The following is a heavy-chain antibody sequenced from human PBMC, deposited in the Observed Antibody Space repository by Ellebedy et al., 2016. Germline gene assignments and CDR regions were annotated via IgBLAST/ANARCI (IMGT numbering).Heavy chain of an antibody. CDR3: ARDNYSNTRRYYYFPPYAFDS. Sequence: SETLSLTXSVSGGPIASSTYYWGWIRQPPGKELEWIGSIYYSGSTYYNPSLKTRVTISIDTSKNQFSLKLGSVTAADTAVYYCARDNYSNTRRYYYFPPYAFDSWGQGALVTVSS. CDR2: IYYSGST. CDR1: GGPIASSTYY. J-gene: IGHJ4*02. D-gene: IGHD3-22*01. V-gene: IGHV4-39*07.